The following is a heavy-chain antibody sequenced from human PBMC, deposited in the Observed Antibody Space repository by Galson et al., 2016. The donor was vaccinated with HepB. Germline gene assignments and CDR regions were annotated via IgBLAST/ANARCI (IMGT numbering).Heavy chain of an antibody. CDR1: GFTISSNW. D-gene: IGHD2/OR15-2a*01. CDR2: INQDASEE. V-gene: IGHV3-7*03. CDR3: ARESTACAD. Sequence: SLRLSCAASGFTISSNWMNWVRQAPGKGLEWVANINQDASEENYVDSVKGRFIISRDDGKNSLYLQMNSLRADDTAMYYCARESTACADWGQGTLVTVSS. J-gene: IGHJ1*01.